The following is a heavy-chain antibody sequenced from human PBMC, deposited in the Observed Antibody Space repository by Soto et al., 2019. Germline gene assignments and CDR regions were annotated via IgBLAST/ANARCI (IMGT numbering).Heavy chain of an antibody. Sequence: EAQLVESGGGLVQPGRSLRLSCVASGFTFDDYAIHWVRQAPGKGLEWVSGISWNGAATGYAESVKGRFTISRDNAKKSLYLQMSSLRTEEKAIYYCATLPLYGSGFDCWGQGTLVTVSS. J-gene: IGHJ4*02. D-gene: IGHD3-10*01. CDR2: ISWNGAAT. V-gene: IGHV3-9*01. CDR3: ATLPLYGSGFDC. CDR1: GFTFDDYA.